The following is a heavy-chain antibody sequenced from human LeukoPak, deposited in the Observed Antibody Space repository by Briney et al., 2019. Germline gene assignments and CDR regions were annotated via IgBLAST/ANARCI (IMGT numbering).Heavy chain of an antibody. Sequence: GGSLRLSCAASGFTFSSYAMSWVRQAPGKGLEWVSAISGSGGSTYYADSVKGRFTITRDNSKNTLYLLMNSLRAEDTAVYYCAKAYYYGSDFDYWGQGTLVTVSS. CDR2: ISGSGGST. J-gene: IGHJ4*02. D-gene: IGHD3-10*01. V-gene: IGHV3-23*01. CDR1: GFTFSSYA. CDR3: AKAYYYGSDFDY.